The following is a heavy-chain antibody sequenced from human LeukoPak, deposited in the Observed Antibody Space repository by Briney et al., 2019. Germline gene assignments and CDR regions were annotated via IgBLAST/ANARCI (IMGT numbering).Heavy chain of an antibody. V-gene: IGHV1-69*13. J-gene: IGHJ5*02. D-gene: IGHD4-17*01. CDR2: IIPIFGTA. Sequence: SVKVSCKASGGTFSSYAISWVRQAPGQGLEWMGGIIPIFGTANYAQKFQGRVTITADESTSTAYMELSSLSSVTAADTAVYYCARKTTVTTWPVGWFDPWGQGTLVTVSS. CDR1: GGTFSSYA. CDR3: ARKTTVTTWPVGWFDP.